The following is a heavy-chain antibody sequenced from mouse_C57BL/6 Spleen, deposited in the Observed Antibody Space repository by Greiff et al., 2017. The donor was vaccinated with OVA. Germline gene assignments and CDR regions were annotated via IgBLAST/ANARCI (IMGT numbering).Heavy chain of an antibody. CDR3: ARQGYKGYFDV. CDR1: GFTFSSYT. CDR2: ISGGGGNT. Sequence: EVKLVESGGGLVKPGGSLKLSCAASGFTFSSYTMSWVRQTPEKRLEWVATISGGGGNTYYPDSVKGRFTISRDNAKNTLYLQMSSLRAEDTALYYCARQGYKGYFDVWGTGTTVTVSS. J-gene: IGHJ1*03. D-gene: IGHD3-1*01. V-gene: IGHV5-9*01.